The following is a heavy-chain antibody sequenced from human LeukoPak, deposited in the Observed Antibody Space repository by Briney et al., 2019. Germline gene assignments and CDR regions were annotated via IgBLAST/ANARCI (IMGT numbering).Heavy chain of an antibody. D-gene: IGHD5-24*01. J-gene: IGHJ4*02. V-gene: IGHV4-59*01. Sequence: SETLSLTCTVSGGSTSDYYWNWIRQPPGKGLEWIGYIYYRGTTNYNPSLNSRVTISLDSSKNQFSLRLNSVTAADTAIYYCARXPPXTGRERFFDYWGQGTLVSVSS. CDR2: IYYRGTT. CDR1: GGSTSDYY. CDR3: ARXPPXTGRERFFDY.